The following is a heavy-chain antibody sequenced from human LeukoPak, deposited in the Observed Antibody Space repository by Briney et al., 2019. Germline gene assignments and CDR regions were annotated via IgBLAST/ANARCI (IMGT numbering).Heavy chain of an antibody. Sequence: GGSLRLSCAASGFTFTNYGMTWVRQAPGKGLEWVSTISDTGGTAYYADSVKGRFTISRDNAKNTLNLQMNSLRAEDTAVYYCARDLGQYYDTSDNWFDPWGQGTLVTVSS. CDR3: ARDLGQYYDTSDNWFDP. J-gene: IGHJ5*02. V-gene: IGHV3-23*01. CDR1: GFTFTNYG. D-gene: IGHD3-22*01. CDR2: ISDTGGTA.